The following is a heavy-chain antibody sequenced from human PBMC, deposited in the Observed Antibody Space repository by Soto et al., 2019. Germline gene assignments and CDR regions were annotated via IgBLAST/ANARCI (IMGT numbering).Heavy chain of an antibody. J-gene: IGHJ4*02. D-gene: IGHD1-26*01. CDR2: IGPESGAT. V-gene: IGHV1-2*02. CDR1: GYTFTGHY. CDR3: GRGRSGQIVVFY. Sequence: ASVKVSCKASGYTFTGHYIHWLRQSPEQGPEWMGEIGPESGATRYAQKFQGRVTMTRDTSITTVYMELKNLSPDDTAVYYCGRGRSGQIVVFYWGQGTPVTVSS.